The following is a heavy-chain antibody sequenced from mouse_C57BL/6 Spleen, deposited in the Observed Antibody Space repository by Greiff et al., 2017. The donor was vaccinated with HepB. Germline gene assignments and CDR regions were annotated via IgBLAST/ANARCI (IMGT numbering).Heavy chain of an antibody. Sequence: QVQLQQPGAELVKPGASVKVSCKASGYTFTSYWMHWVKQRPGQGLEWIGRIHPSDSDTNYNQKFKGKATLTVDKSSSTAYMQLSSLTSEDSAVYYCAMPPTVVEDGYAMDYWGQGTSVTVSS. CDR2: IHPSDSDT. V-gene: IGHV1-74*01. CDR1: GYTFTSYW. D-gene: IGHD1-1*01. CDR3: AMPPTVVEDGYAMDY. J-gene: IGHJ4*01.